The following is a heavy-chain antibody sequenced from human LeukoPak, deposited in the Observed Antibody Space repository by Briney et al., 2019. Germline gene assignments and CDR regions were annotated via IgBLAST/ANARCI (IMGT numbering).Heavy chain of an antibody. J-gene: IGHJ4*02. CDR1: GGSISSSSYY. D-gene: IGHD3-22*01. CDR2: IYYSGST. V-gene: IGHV4-39*01. CDR3: AASGVIYYEIDY. Sequence: PSETLSLTCTVSGGSISSSSYYWGWIRQPPGKGLEWIGSIYYSGSTYYNPSLKSRVTISVDTSKNQFSLKLSSVTAADTAVYYCAASGVIYYEIDYWGQGTLVTVSP.